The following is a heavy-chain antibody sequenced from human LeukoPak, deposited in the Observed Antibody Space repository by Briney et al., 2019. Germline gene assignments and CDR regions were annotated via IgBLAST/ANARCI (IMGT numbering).Heavy chain of an antibody. CDR2: ISYDGSNK. V-gene: IGHV3-30-3*01. D-gene: IGHD6-19*01. Sequence: GGSLRLSCAASGFTFSSYAMHWVRQAPGKGLEWVAVISYDGSNKYYADSVKGRFTISRDNSKNTLYLQMNSLRAEDTAVYYCARVHTRYSSGWYPSDYWGQGTLVTVSS. CDR1: GFTFSSYA. CDR3: ARVHTRYSSGWYPSDY. J-gene: IGHJ4*02.